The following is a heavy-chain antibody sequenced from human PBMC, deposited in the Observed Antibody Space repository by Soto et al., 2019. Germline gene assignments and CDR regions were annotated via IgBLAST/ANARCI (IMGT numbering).Heavy chain of an antibody. D-gene: IGHD2-2*01. V-gene: IGHV5-51*01. CDR1: GYSFTSYW. CDR3: ATVGPYCSSTSCQTHDY. Sequence: PGESLKISCKGSGYSFTSYWIGWVRQMPGKGLEWMGIIYPGDSDTRYSPSFQGQVTISADKSISTAYLQWSSLKASDTAMYYCATVGPYCSSTSCQTHDYWGQETLVTVSS. J-gene: IGHJ4*02. CDR2: IYPGDSDT.